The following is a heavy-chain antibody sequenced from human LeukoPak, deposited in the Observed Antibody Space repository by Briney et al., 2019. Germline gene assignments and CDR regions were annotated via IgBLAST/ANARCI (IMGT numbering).Heavy chain of an antibody. CDR1: GFTFSSYS. CDR2: ISSSSSYI. J-gene: IGHJ4*02. V-gene: IGHV3-21*01. D-gene: IGHD3-9*01. Sequence: GGSLRLSCAASGFTFSSYSMNWVRQAPGKGLEWVSSISSSSSYIYYADPVKGRFTVSRDNAKNSLYLQMNSLRAEDTAVYYCARVYYDILTGYSYFDYWGQGTLVTVSS. CDR3: ARVYYDILTGYSYFDY.